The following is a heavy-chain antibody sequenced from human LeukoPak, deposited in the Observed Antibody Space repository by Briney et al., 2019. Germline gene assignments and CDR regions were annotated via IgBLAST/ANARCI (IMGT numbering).Heavy chain of an antibody. CDR3: TRDRYDSRGCAFDY. CDR1: GFTFSSFE. J-gene: IGHJ4*02. Sequence: GGSLRLSCAASGFTFSSFEMNWVRQAPGKGPEWVSYISNSGNSIFYADSVKGRFTISRDNAKNLLFLQMSSLRAEDTAVYYCTRDRYDSRGCAFDYWGQGTLVTVSS. D-gene: IGHD3-22*01. V-gene: IGHV3-48*03. CDR2: ISNSGNSI.